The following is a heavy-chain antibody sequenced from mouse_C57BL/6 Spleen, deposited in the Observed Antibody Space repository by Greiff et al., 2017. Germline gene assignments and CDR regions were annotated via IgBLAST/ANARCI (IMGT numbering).Heavy chain of an antibody. J-gene: IGHJ2*01. CDR2: IYPGNNDT. V-gene: IGHV1-5*01. D-gene: IGHD1-1*02. Sequence: EVQLQQSGTVLARPGASVKMSCKTSGYTFTSYWMHWVKQRPGQGLEWIGAIYPGNNDTSYNQKFKGKAKLTAVTSARTAYMELSSLTNEDAAVYYCRTERWRYFDYWGQGTTLTVSS. CDR3: RTERWRYFDY. CDR1: GYTFTSYW.